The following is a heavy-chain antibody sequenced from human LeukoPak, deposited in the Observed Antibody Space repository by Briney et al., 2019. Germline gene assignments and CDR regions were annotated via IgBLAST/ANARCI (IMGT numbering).Heavy chain of an antibody. CDR3: TRDHSPIVVVPAAPRY. J-gene: IGHJ4*02. D-gene: IGHD2-2*01. CDR1: GFTFGDYG. V-gene: IGHV3-49*04. Sequence: GGSLRLSCTASGFTFGDYGMSWVRQAPGQGLEWVGFIRSKAYGETTEYAASVKGRFTISRDDSKSIDYLQMNRLKTEDTAVYYCTRDHSPIVVVPAAPRYWGQGTVVTVSS. CDR2: IRSKAYGETT.